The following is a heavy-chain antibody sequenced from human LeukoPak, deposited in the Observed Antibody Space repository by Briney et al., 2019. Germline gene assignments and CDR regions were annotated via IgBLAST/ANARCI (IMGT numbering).Heavy chain of an antibody. CDR3: ARGRAYDFWSGSDYYYYYYMDV. V-gene: IGHV4-59*01. CDR1: DGSISSYY. J-gene: IGHJ6*03. Sequence: SETLSLTCTVSDGSISSYYWSWIRQPPGKGLEWIGYIYYSGSTNYNPSLKSRVTISVDTSKNQFSLKLSSVTAADTAVYYCARGRAYDFWSGSDYYYYYYMDVWGKGATVTVSS. D-gene: IGHD3-3*01. CDR2: IYYSGST.